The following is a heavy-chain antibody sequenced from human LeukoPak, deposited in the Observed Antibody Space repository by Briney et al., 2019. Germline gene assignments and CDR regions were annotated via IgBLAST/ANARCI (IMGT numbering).Heavy chain of an antibody. CDR1: GYTFTSYG. V-gene: IGHV1-18*01. CDR2: ISAYNGNT. D-gene: IGHD5-18*01. J-gene: IGHJ6*02. CDR3: ARRGYSYGPDLYYYHYGMDV. Sequence: GASVKVSCKASGYTFTSYGISWVRQAPGQGLEWMGWISAYNGNTNYAQKLQGRVTMTTDTSTSTAYMELRSLRSDDTAVYYCARRGYSYGPDLYYYHYGMDVWGQGTTVTVSS.